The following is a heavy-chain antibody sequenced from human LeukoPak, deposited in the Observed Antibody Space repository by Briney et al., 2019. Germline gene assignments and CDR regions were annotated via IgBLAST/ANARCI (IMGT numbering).Heavy chain of an antibody. CDR1: GFAFSTYW. Sequence: GGSLRLSCAASGFAFSTYWMHWVRQAPGKGLVWVSRINTDGSRTTYADSVRGRFTSSRDNAKNTVYLQMNSLRAEDTAVYYCARVASGSYNWFDPWGQGALVTVSS. D-gene: IGHD3-10*01. CDR3: ARVASGSYNWFDP. V-gene: IGHV3-74*03. CDR2: INTDGSRT. J-gene: IGHJ5*02.